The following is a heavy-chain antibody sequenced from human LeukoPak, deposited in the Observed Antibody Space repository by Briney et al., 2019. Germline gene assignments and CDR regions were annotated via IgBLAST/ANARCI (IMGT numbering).Heavy chain of an antibody. D-gene: IGHD6-19*01. CDR2: ISGSGGST. CDR1: GFTFSSYA. CDR3: ARGGEWLDPERTPVDY. V-gene: IGHV3-23*01. J-gene: IGHJ4*02. Sequence: SGGSLRLSCAASGFTFSSYAMSWVRQAPGKGLEWVSAISGSGGSTYYADSVKGRFTISRDNSKNTLYLQKNSLRAEDTAVYYCARGGEWLDPERTPVDYWGQGTLVTVSS.